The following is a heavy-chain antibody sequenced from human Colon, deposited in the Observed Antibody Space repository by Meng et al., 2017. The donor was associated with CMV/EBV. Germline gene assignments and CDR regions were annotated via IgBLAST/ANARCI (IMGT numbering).Heavy chain of an antibody. CDR2: VDDGGRDV. CDR3: ARDTPHNAFDP. Sequence: GESLKISCAASGFTFNNYWMHWVRQPPGGGLVWLSRVDDGGRDVIYADSVKGRFTVSRDNARNTIYLQMNDLRDEDTALYYCARDTPHNAFDPWGQGTLVTVSS. CDR1: GFTFNNYW. D-gene: IGHD2-15*01. V-gene: IGHV3-74*01. J-gene: IGHJ5*02.